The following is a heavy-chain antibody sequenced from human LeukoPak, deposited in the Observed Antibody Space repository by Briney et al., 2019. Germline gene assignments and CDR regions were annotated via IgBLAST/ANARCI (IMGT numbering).Heavy chain of an antibody. D-gene: IGHD3-22*01. V-gene: IGHV1-8*02. J-gene: IGHJ3*02. CDR1: GYTFSNND. Sequence: ASVKVSCKASGYTFSNNDINWVRQATGQGLEWMGWMNPISGNTGFAQKFQGRVTMTTDTSTSTAYMELRSLRSDDTAVYYCARDGHRRYYYDSSGREHAFDIWGQGTMVTVSS. CDR2: MNPISGNT. CDR3: ARDGHRRYYYDSSGREHAFDI.